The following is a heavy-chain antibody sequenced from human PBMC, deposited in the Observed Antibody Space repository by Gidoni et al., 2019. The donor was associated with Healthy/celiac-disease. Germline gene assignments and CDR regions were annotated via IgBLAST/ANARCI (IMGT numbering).Heavy chain of an antibody. Sequence: EVQLVESGGGLVQPGRSLRLSGTAPGVTVGDYALSWFRQAPGKGLEWVCFIRTKSYGLTTAYAASVKGRFTISSDDSKSRAYLQMNSLKTEDTAVYYCTRDLRLVHYNYWGQGTLVTVSP. V-gene: IGHV3-49*03. D-gene: IGHD3-9*01. CDR3: TRDLRLVHYNY. J-gene: IGHJ4*02. CDR1: GVTVGDYA. CDR2: IRTKSYGLTT.